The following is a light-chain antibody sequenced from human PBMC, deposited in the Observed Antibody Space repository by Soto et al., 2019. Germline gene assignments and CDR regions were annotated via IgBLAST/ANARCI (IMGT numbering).Light chain of an antibody. V-gene: IGKV3-15*01. CDR2: GAS. Sequence: ETVMTQSPATLSVSPGERATLSCRASQSVSTNLAWYQQKPGQAPRLLIYGASSRVTGIPARFSGSGSGTEVTLTISRLQYEDIAVYFCQQYNNWSPMYSFGQGTKLEIK. J-gene: IGKJ2*01. CDR1: QSVSTN. CDR3: QQYNNWSPMYS.